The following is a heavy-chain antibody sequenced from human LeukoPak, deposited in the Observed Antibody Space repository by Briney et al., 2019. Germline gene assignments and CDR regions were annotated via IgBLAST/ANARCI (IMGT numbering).Heavy chain of an antibody. Sequence: PGGSLRLSCAASGFTFSSYAMSWVRQAPGKGLEWVSAISGSGGSTYYADSVKGRFTISRDNSKNTLYLQMNSLRAEDTAVYYCAKDRSRYCSSTSCFWFDPWGQGTLVTVSS. CDR2: ISGSGGST. V-gene: IGHV3-23*01. J-gene: IGHJ5*02. CDR1: GFTFSSYA. D-gene: IGHD2-2*01. CDR3: AKDRSRYCSSTSCFWFDP.